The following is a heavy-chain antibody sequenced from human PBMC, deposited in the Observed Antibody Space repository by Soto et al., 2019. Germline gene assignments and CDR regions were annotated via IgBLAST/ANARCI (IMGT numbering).Heavy chain of an antibody. V-gene: IGHV3-23*01. CDR1: GFTFSSYA. Sequence: GGSLRLSCAASGFTFSSYAMGWVRQAPGKXLEWVSAISGSGGSTYYADSVKGRFTISRDNSKNTLYLQMNSLRAEDTAVYYCAKVSDYYDSSGYPIPYYYYGMDVWGQGTTVTVSS. D-gene: IGHD3-22*01. CDR3: AKVSDYYDSSGYPIPYYYYGMDV. CDR2: ISGSGGST. J-gene: IGHJ6*02.